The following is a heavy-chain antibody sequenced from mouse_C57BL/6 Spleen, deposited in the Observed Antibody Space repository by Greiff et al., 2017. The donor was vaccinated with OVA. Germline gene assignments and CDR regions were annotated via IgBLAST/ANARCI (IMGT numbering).Heavy chain of an antibody. V-gene: IGHV2-2*01. J-gene: IGHJ4*01. D-gene: IGHD1-1*01. Sequence: VQVVESGPGLVQPSPSLSITCTVSGFSLTSYGVHWVRQSPGKGLEWLGVIWSGGSTDYNAAFISRLSISKDNSKSQVFFKMNSLQADDTAIYYCARGTTVVVPYAMDYWGQGTSVTVSS. CDR3: ARGTTVVVPYAMDY. CDR1: GFSLTSYG. CDR2: IWSGGST.